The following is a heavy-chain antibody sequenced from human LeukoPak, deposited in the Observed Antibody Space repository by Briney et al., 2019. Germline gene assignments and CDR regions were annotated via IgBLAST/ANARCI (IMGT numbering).Heavy chain of an antibody. D-gene: IGHD6-25*01. J-gene: IGHJ4*02. CDR1: GGSFRCYY. CDR3: ARGLDSNGDY. CDR2: INHRGST. V-gene: IGHV4-34*01. Sequence: PSETLSLTCDFYGGSFRCYYWSWLRQPPGKGPEWIGEINHRGSTNYNPSLKSRVTISVDASRNQFSLKLTSVTAADTAVFYCARGLDSNGDYWGQGTLVTVSS.